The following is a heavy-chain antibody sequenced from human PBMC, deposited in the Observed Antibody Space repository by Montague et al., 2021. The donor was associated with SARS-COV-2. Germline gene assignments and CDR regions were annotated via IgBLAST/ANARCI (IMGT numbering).Heavy chain of an antibody. CDR3: AREIAGATVLDY. D-gene: IGHD1-26*01. CDR1: GFSLTTSGVS. CDR2: IDWDDDK. Sequence: PALVKPTQTLTLTCTFSGFSLTTSGVSVGWMRRPPGKAPEWLALIDWDDDKFYTSSLRTRLTISKDTSKNLVVLTMTNMDPVDTATYYCAREIAGATVLDYWGQGTLVTVSS. V-gene: IGHV2-70*01. J-gene: IGHJ4*02.